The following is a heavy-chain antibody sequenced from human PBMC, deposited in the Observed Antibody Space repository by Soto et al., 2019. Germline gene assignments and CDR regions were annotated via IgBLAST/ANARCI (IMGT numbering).Heavy chain of an antibody. D-gene: IGHD2-15*01. V-gene: IGHV4-59*08. CDR3: ASPRYCSGGSCRHDAFDI. CDR2: IYYSGST. Sequence: SETLSLTCTVSGGSISSYYWSWIRQPPGKGLEWIGYIYYSGSTNYNPSLKSRVTISVDTSKNQFSLKLSSVTAADTAVYYCASPRYCSGGSCRHDAFDIWGQGTMVTVSS. CDR1: GGSISSYY. J-gene: IGHJ3*02.